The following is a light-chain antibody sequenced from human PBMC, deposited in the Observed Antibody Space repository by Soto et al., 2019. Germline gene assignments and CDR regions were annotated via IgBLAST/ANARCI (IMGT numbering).Light chain of an antibody. J-gene: IGKJ1*01. CDR3: QQSYSTPPT. V-gene: IGKV1-39*01. CDR2: AAS. CDR1: QSISSF. Sequence: DIQMTQSPSSLSASVGDRVTITCRASQSISSFLNWYQQKPGKAPKLLIYAASSLQSGVPSRFSGSASGTDFTLTISSLQPEDFATYYCQQSYSTPPTFDQGTKVEIK.